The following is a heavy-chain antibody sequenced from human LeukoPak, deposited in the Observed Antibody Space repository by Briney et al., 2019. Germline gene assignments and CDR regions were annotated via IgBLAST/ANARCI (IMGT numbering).Heavy chain of an antibody. J-gene: IGHJ4*02. Sequence: PGGSLRLSCAASGFTFCSYWMHWVRQAPGKELVRVSRVNYDGSRIGYADSVKGRFTISRDNAKNTLCLQMNSLRAEDTAVYYCAREYGVAKEEWGQGTLVTVSS. CDR1: GFTFCSYW. CDR2: VNYDGSRI. CDR3: AREYGVAKEE. V-gene: IGHV3-74*01. D-gene: IGHD2-15*01.